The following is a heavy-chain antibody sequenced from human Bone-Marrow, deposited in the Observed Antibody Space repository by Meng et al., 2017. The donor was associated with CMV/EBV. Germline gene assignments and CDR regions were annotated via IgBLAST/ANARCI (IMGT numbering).Heavy chain of an antibody. D-gene: IGHD3-10*01. CDR2: IIRIVGMT. Sequence: SVKVSCKASGGTISSYTMTWVRQAPGQGLEYMGRIIRIVGMTNYAQKFQDRVTITADKSTSTVYMEMSNLRSEDTAVYHCARDNFDYGSGSFDYWGQGTLVTVSS. CDR1: GGTISSYT. CDR3: ARDNFDYGSGSFDY. J-gene: IGHJ4*02. V-gene: IGHV1-69*04.